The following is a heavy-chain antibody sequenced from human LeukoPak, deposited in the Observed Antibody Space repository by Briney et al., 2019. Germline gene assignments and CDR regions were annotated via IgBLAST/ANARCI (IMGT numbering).Heavy chain of an antibody. CDR3: AKDGQTGEWELEH. CDR2: IKQDGSEK. CDR1: GFTFSRYW. J-gene: IGHJ1*01. D-gene: IGHD7-27*01. Sequence: GGSLRLSCAASGFTFSRYWMHWVRQAPGKGLEWVANIKQDGSEKYYVDSVKGRFTISRDNAKNSLYLQMNSLRAEDTAVYYCAKDGQTGEWELEHWGQGTLVTVSS. V-gene: IGHV3-7*01.